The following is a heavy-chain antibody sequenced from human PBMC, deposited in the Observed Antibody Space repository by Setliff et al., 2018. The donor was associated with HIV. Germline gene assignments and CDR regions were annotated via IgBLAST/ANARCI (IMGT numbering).Heavy chain of an antibody. J-gene: IGHJ4*02. CDR3: ARPSPLGGDSTTPYDY. V-gene: IGHV3-11*03. D-gene: IGHD2-2*01. CDR2: ISGSSGHI. CDR1: GFTFSNYY. Sequence: PGGSLRLSCAASGFTFSNYYMTWIRQAPGKGLEWISYISGSSGHINYADSVKGRFTISRDNAENSLYLQMTSLRAEDTAVYYCARPSPLGGDSTTPYDYWGQGTLVTVS.